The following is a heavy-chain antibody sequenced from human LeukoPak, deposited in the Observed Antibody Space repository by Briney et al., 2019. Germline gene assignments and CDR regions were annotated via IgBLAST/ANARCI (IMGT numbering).Heavy chain of an antibody. CDR3: ARGLGSTSWYYYYYYGMDV. CDR2: ISGYNANT. D-gene: IGHD2-2*01. J-gene: IGHJ6*02. Sequence: ASVKVSCKASGYTFTSYGVTWVRQAPGQGLEWMGWISGYNANTKYEQKHQGRVTMTTDASTSTAYMELRSLRSDDTAVYYCARGLGSTSWYYYYYYGMDVWGQGTTVTVSS. V-gene: IGHV1-18*01. CDR1: GYTFTSYG.